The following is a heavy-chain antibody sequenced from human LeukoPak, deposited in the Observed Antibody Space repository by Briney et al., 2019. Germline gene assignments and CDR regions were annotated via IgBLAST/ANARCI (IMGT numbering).Heavy chain of an antibody. CDR3: AKFSSPGGFDP. V-gene: IGHV3-9*01. Sequence: GGSLRLSCAASGFTFDDYAMHWVRQAPGKGLEWVSGISWNSGSIGYADSVKGRFTISRDNAKNSLYLQMNSLRAEDTALYYCAKFSSPGGFDPWGQGTLVTVSS. J-gene: IGHJ5*02. CDR2: ISWNSGSI. CDR1: GFTFDDYA. D-gene: IGHD7-27*01.